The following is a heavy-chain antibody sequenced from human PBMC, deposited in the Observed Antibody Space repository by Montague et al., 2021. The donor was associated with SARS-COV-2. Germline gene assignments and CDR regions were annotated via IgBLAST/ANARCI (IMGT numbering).Heavy chain of an antibody. D-gene: IGHD3-10*01. CDR2: MHFTGKT. CDR1: GDSITNHY. CDR3: ARDRFDFGAGRQGTIDF. J-gene: IGHJ4*02. V-gene: IGHV4-4*07. Sequence: SETRSLTCSVSGDSITNHYWSWIRQPAGKGLEWIGRMHFTGKTNFSPFFSSRLTMSADTSKNQFSLKLTSETAADTAIYFCARDRFDFGAGRQGTIDFWGQGTLVTVSS.